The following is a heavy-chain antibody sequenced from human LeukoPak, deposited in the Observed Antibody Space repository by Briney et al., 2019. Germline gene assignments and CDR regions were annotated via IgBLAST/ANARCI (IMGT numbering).Heavy chain of an antibody. CDR2: INHSGST. J-gene: IGHJ4*02. V-gene: IGHV4-34*01. CDR3: ARGLYCGGDCFNYFDY. D-gene: IGHD2-21*02. CDR1: GGSFSGYY. Sequence: PSETLSLTCAVHGGSFSGYYWSWFRQPPGKGLEWIGEINHSGSTNYNPSLKSRVTISVDTSKNQFSLKLSSVTAADTAVYYCARGLYCGGDCFNYFDYWGQGTLVTVSS.